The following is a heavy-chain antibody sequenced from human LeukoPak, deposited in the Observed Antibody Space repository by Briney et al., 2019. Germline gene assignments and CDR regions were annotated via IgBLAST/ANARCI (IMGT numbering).Heavy chain of an antibody. D-gene: IGHD3-22*01. Sequence: GGSLRLSCAASGFNFSDFYMGWIRQAPGKGLEWISSISNSGGAIYYSDSVKGRFTMSRDNAKNSLFLQVDSLRAEDTALYYCARVRGGYYFDYWGQGTLVTVSS. CDR3: ARVRGGYYFDY. J-gene: IGHJ4*02. CDR2: ISNSGGAI. CDR1: GFNFSDFY. V-gene: IGHV3-11*01.